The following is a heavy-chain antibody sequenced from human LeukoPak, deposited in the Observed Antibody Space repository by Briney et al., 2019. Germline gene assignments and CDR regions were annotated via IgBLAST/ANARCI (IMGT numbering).Heavy chain of an antibody. J-gene: IGHJ4*02. V-gene: IGHV1-2*02. CDR2: INPNSGGT. Sequence: ASVKVSCTAFGYSFTSYGITWVRQAPGQGLEWMGWINPNSGGTNYAQKFQGRVTMTRDTSISTAYMELSRLRSDDTAVYYCARVGGYDFWSDYWGQGTLVTVSS. CDR1: GYSFTSYG. CDR3: ARVGGYDFWSDY. D-gene: IGHD3-3*01.